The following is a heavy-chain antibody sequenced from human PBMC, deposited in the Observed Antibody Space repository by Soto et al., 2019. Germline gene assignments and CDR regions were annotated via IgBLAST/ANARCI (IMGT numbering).Heavy chain of an antibody. CDR3: ASLTTVTTPFDY. J-gene: IGHJ4*02. CDR2: IIPIFGTA. CDR1: GGTFSSYA. V-gene: IGHV1-69*12. D-gene: IGHD4-17*01. Sequence: QVQLVQSGAEVKKPGSSVKVSCKASGGTFSSYAIIWVRQARGQGLEWMGGIIPIFGTANYAQKFQGRVTITADESTSTAYMELSSLSSEDMAVYYCASLTTVTTPFDYWGQGTLVTVSS.